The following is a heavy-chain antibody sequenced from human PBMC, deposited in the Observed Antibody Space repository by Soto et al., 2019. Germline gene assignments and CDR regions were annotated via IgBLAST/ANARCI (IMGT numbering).Heavy chain of an antibody. J-gene: IGHJ6*02. V-gene: IGHV3-23*01. D-gene: IGHD6-6*01. Sequence: RLSCAASGFTFSSYAMSWVRQAPGKGLEWVSAISGSGGSTYYADSVKGRFTISRDNSKNTLYLQMNSLRAEDTAVYYCAKSQGSSSHYYYYGMDVWGQGTTVTVSS. CDR1: GFTFSSYA. CDR2: ISGSGGST. CDR3: AKSQGSSSHYYYYGMDV.